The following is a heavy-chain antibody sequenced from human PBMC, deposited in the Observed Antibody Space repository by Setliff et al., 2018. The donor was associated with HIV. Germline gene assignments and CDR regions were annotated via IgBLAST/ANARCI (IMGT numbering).Heavy chain of an antibody. V-gene: IGHV4-61*08. CDR1: GDSITSGGFY. CDR3: ARHSPSDY. CDR2: IYNSAST. Sequence: TLSLTCTVSGDSITSGGFYCNWFRQHPGKGLEWIGYIYNSASTSYNPSLKSRATISVDTSKNQFSLKLSSVTAADTAVYYCARHSPSDYWGQGTLVTVSS. J-gene: IGHJ4*02.